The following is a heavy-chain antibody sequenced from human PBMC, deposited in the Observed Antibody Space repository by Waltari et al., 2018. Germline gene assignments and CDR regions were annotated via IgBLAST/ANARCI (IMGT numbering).Heavy chain of an antibody. V-gene: IGHV1-69*01. CDR2: IIPIFGTA. CDR3: ARVGTGTDDY. J-gene: IGHJ4*02. D-gene: IGHD1-1*01. CDR1: GGTFSSYA. Sequence: VQLVQSGAEVKKAGSSVKVSCQASGGTFSSYAISWVRQGPGQGREWMGGIIPIFGTANYAQRCQGRVTITADESTSTAYMELSSLRSEDTAVYYCARVGTGTDDYWGQGTLVTVSS.